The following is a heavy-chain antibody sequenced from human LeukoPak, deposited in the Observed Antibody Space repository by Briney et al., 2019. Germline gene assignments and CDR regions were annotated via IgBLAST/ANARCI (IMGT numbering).Heavy chain of an antibody. V-gene: IGHV1-69*13. CDR3: ARGEEQQLAYYYYGMDV. CDR1: GYTFTSYG. J-gene: IGHJ6*02. D-gene: IGHD6-13*01. Sequence: ASVKVSCKASGYTFTSYGISWVRQAPGQGLEWMGGIIPIFGTANYAQKFQGRVTITADESTSTAYMELSSLRSEDTAVYYCARGEEQQLAYYYYGMDVWGQGTTVTVSS. CDR2: IIPIFGTA.